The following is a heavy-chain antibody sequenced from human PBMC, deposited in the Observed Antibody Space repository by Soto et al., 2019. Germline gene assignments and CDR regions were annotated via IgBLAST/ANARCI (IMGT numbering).Heavy chain of an antibody. D-gene: IGHD3-16*01. Sequence: EVQLVESGGGLVQPGGSLRLSCAASGFTFSSYWMHWVRQAPGKGLVWVSRTNEDGSTINYADSVKGRFTISRDNAKKTLYLERNSLRAEDRVVYYCKRDIGGRGGYWGPGTLVTVSS. J-gene: IGHJ4*02. CDR1: GFTFSSYW. CDR2: TNEDGSTI. CDR3: KRDIGGRGGY. V-gene: IGHV3-74*01.